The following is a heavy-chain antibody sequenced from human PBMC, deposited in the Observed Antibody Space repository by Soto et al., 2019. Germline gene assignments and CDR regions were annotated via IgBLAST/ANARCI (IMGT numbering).Heavy chain of an antibody. CDR2: TSYDGSNN. CDR1: GFTFRSYV. D-gene: IGHD3-16*01. CDR3: ARWGTTGGLDV. V-gene: IGHV3-33*05. J-gene: IGHJ4*02. Sequence: QVQLVESGGGVVQPGTSLRLSCVGSGFTFRSYVIHWVRQAPGKGLEWVALTSYDGSNNFYGDSVKGRFTISRHNSRNKVELQMDSITFEDTALYYCARWGTTGGLDVWGQGTLVSVSS.